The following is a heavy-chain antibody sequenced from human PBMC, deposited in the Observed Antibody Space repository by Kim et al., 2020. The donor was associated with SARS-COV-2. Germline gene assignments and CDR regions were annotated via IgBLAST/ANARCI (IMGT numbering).Heavy chain of an antibody. CDR1: GYTFTSYG. V-gene: IGHV1-18*01. J-gene: IGHJ4*02. Sequence: ASVKVSCKASGYTFTSYGISWVRQAPGQGLEWMGWISAYNGNTNYAQKLQGRVTMTTDTSTSTAYMELRSLRSDDTAVYYCARVSRFDYDSSGYYGVDYWGQGTLVTVSS. CDR2: ISAYNGNT. D-gene: IGHD3-22*01. CDR3: ARVSRFDYDSSGYYGVDY.